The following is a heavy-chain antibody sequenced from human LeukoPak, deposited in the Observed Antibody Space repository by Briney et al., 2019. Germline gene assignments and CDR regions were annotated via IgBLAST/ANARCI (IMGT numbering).Heavy chain of an antibody. CDR2: INHSGST. Sequence: KPWETLSLTCAVYGGSFSGYYWSWIRQPPGKGLEWIGEINHSGSTNYNPSLKSRVTISVDTSKNQFSLKLSSVTAADTAVYYCATAYYDILTGYYDNDYWGQGTLVTVSS. J-gene: IGHJ4*02. CDR1: GGSFSGYY. CDR3: ATAYYDILTGYYDNDY. D-gene: IGHD3-9*01. V-gene: IGHV4-34*01.